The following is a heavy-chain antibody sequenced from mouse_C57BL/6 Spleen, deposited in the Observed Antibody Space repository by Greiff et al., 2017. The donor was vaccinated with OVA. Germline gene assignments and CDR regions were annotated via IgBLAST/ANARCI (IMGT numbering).Heavy chain of an antibody. J-gene: IGHJ3*01. V-gene: IGHV1-47*01. Sequence: QVQLKESGAELVKPGASVKMSCKASGYTFTTYPIEWMKQNHGKSLEWIGNFHPYNDDTKYNEKFKGKATLTVEKSSSTVYLELSRLTSDDSAVYYCARGHYGSSYGFAYWGQGTLVTVSA. CDR1: GYTFTTYP. CDR2: FHPYNDDT. CDR3: ARGHYGSSYGFAY. D-gene: IGHD1-1*01.